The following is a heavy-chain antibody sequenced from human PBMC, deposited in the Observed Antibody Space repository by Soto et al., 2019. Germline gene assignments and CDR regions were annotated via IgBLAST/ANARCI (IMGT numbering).Heavy chain of an antibody. CDR2: INAGNGNT. Sequence: ASVKVSCKASGYTFTSYAMHWVRQAPGQRLEWMGWINAGNGNTKYSQKFQGRVTITRDTSASTAYMELSSLRSEDTATYYCARNRGYYYGMDVWGQGTTVTVSS. V-gene: IGHV1-3*01. CDR3: ARNRGYYYGMDV. J-gene: IGHJ6*02. CDR1: GYTFTSYA.